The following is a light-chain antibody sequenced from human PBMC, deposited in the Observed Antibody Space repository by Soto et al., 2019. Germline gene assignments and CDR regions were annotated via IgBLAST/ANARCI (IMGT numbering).Light chain of an antibody. Sequence: DIQMTQSPSSLSASVGDRVTITCRASQSISNYLAWYQQKPGKVPKLLIYAASTLQSGVPSRFSGSGSGTDFTLTISSLQPEDVATYYCQKYNSASLLTFGGGTKVEIK. J-gene: IGKJ4*01. CDR1: QSISNY. CDR3: QKYNSASLLT. V-gene: IGKV1-27*01. CDR2: AAS.